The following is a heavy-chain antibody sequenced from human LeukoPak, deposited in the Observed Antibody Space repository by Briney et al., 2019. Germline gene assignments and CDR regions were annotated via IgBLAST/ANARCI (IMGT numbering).Heavy chain of an antibody. D-gene: IGHD3-16*01. V-gene: IGHV5-51*01. CDR3: ARSRAEKVPVWGSYRHHDAFDI. J-gene: IGHJ3*02. CDR1: GYSFPNYW. Sequence: GASLQISCKGSGYSFPNYWIGWVRQLPGKGLEWMGIIYPGDSDTTYKPSFQGQVTISADKSFSSAYLQWSSLKASDTAMYYCARSRAEKVPVWGSYRHHDAFDIWGQGTRVTVSS. CDR2: IYPGDSDT.